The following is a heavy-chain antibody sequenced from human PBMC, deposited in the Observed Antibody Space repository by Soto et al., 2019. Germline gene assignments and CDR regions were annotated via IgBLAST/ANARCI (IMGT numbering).Heavy chain of an antibody. V-gene: IGHV1-46*03. Sequence: ASVKVSCKASGYTFTSYYMHWVRQAPGQGLEWMGIINPSGSSTSYAQKYQGRVTMTRDTSTSTVYMELSSLRSEDTAVYYCASSSSWYSGSWFDPCGQGTLVTVSS. J-gene: IGHJ5*02. D-gene: IGHD6-13*01. CDR1: GYTFTSYY. CDR2: INPSGSST. CDR3: ASSSSWYSGSWFDP.